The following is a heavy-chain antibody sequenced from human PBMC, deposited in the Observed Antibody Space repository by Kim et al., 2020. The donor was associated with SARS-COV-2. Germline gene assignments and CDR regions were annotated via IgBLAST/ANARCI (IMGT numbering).Heavy chain of an antibody. Sequence: AGSLRLSCAASGFTFSSYAMHWVRQAPGKGLEWVAVISYDGSNKYYADSVKGRFTISRDNSKNTLYLQMNSLRAEDTAVYYCASINDILTGYTDYYYYGMDVWGQGTTVTVSS. V-gene: IGHV3-30*04. CDR3: ASINDILTGYTDYYYYGMDV. D-gene: IGHD3-9*01. J-gene: IGHJ6*02. CDR2: ISYDGSNK. CDR1: GFTFSSYA.